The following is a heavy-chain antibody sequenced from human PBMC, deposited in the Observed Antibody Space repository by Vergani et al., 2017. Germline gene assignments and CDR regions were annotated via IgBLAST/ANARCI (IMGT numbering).Heavy chain of an antibody. Sequence: VQLVESGGGLVQPGGSLKLSCAASGFTFSGSAMHWVRQASGKGLEWVAVIWYDGSNKYYADSVKGRFTISRDNSKNTLYLQMNSLRAEDTAVYYCARTGGPGYYFDYWGQGTLVTVSS. CDR2: IWYDGSNK. CDR3: ARTGGPGYYFDY. V-gene: IGHV3-33*08. D-gene: IGHD2-15*01. J-gene: IGHJ4*02. CDR1: GFTFSGSA.